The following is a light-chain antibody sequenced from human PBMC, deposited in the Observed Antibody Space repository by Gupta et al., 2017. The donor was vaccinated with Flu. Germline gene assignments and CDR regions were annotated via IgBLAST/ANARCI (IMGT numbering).Light chain of an antibody. J-gene: IGKJ2*01. CDR2: AAS. V-gene: IGKV3-11*01. CDR3: QQRSGLPMYT. CDR1: QSVNIY. Sequence: EIVLTQSPATLSLSPGDRAILSCRASQSVNIYLDWYQQKPGQPPRLLMFAASKRAAGIPDRFSGSGFGTDFTITISTLEPEDFAVYYCQQRSGLPMYTFGQGTQLE.